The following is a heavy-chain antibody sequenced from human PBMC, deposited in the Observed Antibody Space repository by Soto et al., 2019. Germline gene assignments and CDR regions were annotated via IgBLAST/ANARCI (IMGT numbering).Heavy chain of an antibody. D-gene: IGHD3-3*01. Sequence: KLRKTLSLTCAVCGGSFSGYYWSWIRQPRGMGLEWIGEINHSRSTNYNPSLKSRVTISVDTSKNKFSLKLSSVTAADTAVYYCARGALHYDFWRGYLGGKYFDYWGQGTRVTVSS. J-gene: IGHJ4*02. CDR3: ARGALHYDFWRGYLGGKYFDY. CDR1: GGSFSGYY. V-gene: IGHV4-34*01. CDR2: INHSRST.